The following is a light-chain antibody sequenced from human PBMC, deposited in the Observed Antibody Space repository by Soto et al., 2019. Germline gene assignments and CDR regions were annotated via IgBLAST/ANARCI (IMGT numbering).Light chain of an antibody. Sequence: EIVLTQSPGTLSLSPGERATLSCRASQSVSSSYLAWYQQKPGQAPRLLIYGASSRATGIPDRFSGSGSGTDFTTTISRLEPEDFAVYYCQQYDSSPSFAFGPGTKVDIK. J-gene: IGKJ3*01. CDR1: QSVSSSY. CDR3: QQYDSSPSFA. V-gene: IGKV3-20*01. CDR2: GAS.